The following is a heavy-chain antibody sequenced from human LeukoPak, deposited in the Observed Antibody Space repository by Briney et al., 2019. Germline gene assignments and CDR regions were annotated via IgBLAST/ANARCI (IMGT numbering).Heavy chain of an antibody. CDR2: INTPGGST. D-gene: IGHD3-22*01. Sequence: GGSLRLSCAASGFTFSSYAMSWVRQAPGKGLEWVSAINTPGGSTYYADSVKGRFTISRDNSKNTLYPQMNSLRAEDTALYYCARDKSSGYYYFDYWGQGTLVTVSS. J-gene: IGHJ4*02. CDR3: ARDKSSGYYYFDY. V-gene: IGHV3-23*01. CDR1: GFTFSSYA.